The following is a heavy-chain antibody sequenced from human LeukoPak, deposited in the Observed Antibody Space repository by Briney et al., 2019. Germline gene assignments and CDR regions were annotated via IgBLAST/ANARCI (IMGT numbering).Heavy chain of an antibody. CDR3: ARSGYTYGFRYYYYMDV. CDR1: GGSFSGYY. J-gene: IGHJ6*03. V-gene: IGHV4-34*01. CDR2: INHSGST. Sequence: SETLSLTCTVYGGSFSGYYWSWIRPPPGKGLEWIGEINHSGSTNYNPSLKSRVTISVDTSKNQFSLILTSVTAADTAVYYCARSGYTYGFRYYYYMDVWGKGTTVTVSS. D-gene: IGHD5-18*01.